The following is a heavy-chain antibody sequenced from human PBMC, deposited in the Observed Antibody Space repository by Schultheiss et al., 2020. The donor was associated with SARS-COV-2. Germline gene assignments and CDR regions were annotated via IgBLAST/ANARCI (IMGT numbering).Heavy chain of an antibody. V-gene: IGHV3-74*01. D-gene: IGHD2-2*02. CDR3: AREGCSSTSCYTLMDYYYMDV. CDR1: GFTFSRNA. CDR2: INSDGSST. J-gene: IGHJ6*03. Sequence: GGSLRLSCAASGFTFSRNAVNWVRQAPGKGLEWVSCINSDGSSTSYADSVKGRFTISRDNAKNTLYLQMNSLRAEDTAVYYCAREGCSSTSCYTLMDYYYMDVWGKGTTVTVSS.